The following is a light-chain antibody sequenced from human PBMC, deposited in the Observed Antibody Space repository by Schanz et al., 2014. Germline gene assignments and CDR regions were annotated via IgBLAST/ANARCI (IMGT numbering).Light chain of an antibody. J-gene: IGLJ3*02. V-gene: IGLV1-40*01. CDR2: GNS. Sequence: QSVLTQPPSASGAPGQRVTISCTGNNSNIGAAYDVHWYQQLPGTAPKLLIFGNSNRPSGVPDRFSGSKSGTSASLAISGLQSEDEADYYCAAWDDSLNGQLFGGGTKLTVL. CDR3: AAWDDSLNGQL. CDR1: NSNIGAAYD.